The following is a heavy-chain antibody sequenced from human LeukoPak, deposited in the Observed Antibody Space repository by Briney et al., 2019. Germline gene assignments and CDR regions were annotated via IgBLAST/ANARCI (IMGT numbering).Heavy chain of an antibody. V-gene: IGHV1-69*13. Sequence: GASVKVSCKASGGTFSSYAISWVRQAPGQGLEWMGGIIPIFGTANYAQKFQGRVTITADESTSTAYMELSSLRSEGTAVYYCASRRARAYYYYYMDVWGKGTTVTVSS. J-gene: IGHJ6*03. D-gene: IGHD3-10*01. CDR1: GGTFSSYA. CDR3: ASRRARAYYYYYMDV. CDR2: IIPIFGTA.